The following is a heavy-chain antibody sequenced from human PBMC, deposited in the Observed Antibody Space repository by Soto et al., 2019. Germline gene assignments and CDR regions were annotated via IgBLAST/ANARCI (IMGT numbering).Heavy chain of an antibody. V-gene: IGHV3-9*01. CDR2: ISWNSGSI. D-gene: IGHD5-18*01. CDR3: ARGGSGYSYGFGY. CDR1: GFTFDDYA. J-gene: IGHJ4*02. Sequence: EVQLVESGGGLVQPGRSLRLSCAASGFTFDDYAMHWVRQAPGKGLEWVSGISWNSGSIGYADSVKGRFTISRDNAKNSLYLQMNSLRAEDTAVYYCARGGSGYSYGFGYWGQGTLVTVSS.